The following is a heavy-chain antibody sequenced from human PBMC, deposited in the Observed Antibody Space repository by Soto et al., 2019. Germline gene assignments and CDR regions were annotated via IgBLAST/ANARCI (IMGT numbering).Heavy chain of an antibody. CDR1: GGSVPRGSSY. V-gene: IGHV4-39*01. CDR3: VRLTSRIAAASHGRSNYLDT. D-gene: IGHD6-25*01. Sequence: DTLSLIFSVSGGSVPRGSSYGVGVRLAPWEAPHWNGDVFFMGNTFYNADFKARLTISVDTSNDQFSLRLSSVTAADTAFYFCVRLTSRIAAASHGRSNYLDTWGPGTLVTVSS. CDR2: VFFMGNT. J-gene: IGHJ4*02.